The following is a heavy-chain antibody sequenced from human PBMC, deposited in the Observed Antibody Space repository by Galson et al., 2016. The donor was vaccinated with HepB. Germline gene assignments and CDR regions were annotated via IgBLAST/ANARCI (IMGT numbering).Heavy chain of an antibody. J-gene: IGHJ6*02. CDR2: ISGTSSYI. D-gene: IGHD6-13*01. Sequence: SLRLSCAVSGFTFTGYSMNWVRQAPGKGLEWLSFISGTSSYIFYAESVKGRFTISRDNAKNSVYLQMNSLRGDDTAVYCCARLAAAGSHGDGMDVWGQGTTVTVSS. CDR3: ARLAAAGSHGDGMDV. V-gene: IGHV3-21*01. CDR1: GFTFTGYS.